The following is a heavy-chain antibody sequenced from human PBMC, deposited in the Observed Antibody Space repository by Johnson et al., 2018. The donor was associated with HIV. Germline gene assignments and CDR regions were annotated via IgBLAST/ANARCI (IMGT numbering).Heavy chain of an antibody. Sequence: VQLVESGGGFVKPGGSLRLSCAASGFTFINYWMHWVRQVPGKGLVWVSRINSDGSSTTYADSVKGRFTISRDNAKNTLYLQMNSLRVEDTAVYYCASSFTANIWGQGTMVSVSS. CDR2: INSDGSST. D-gene: IGHD5-18*01. V-gene: IGHV3-74*02. J-gene: IGHJ3*02. CDR3: ASSFTANI. CDR1: GFTFINYW.